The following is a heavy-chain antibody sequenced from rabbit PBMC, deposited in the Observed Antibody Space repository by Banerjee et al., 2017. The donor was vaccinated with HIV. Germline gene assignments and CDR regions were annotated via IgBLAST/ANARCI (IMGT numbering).Heavy chain of an antibody. CDR1: GFSFSSSYH. CDR2: IYAGSSGST. D-gene: IGHD5-1*01. CDR3: ARHGIDSNLYMDL. V-gene: IGHV1S40*01. Sequence: QSLEESGGDLVKPGASLTLTCTASGFSFSSSYHMCWVRQAPGKGLEWIACIYAGSSGSTYYASWAKGRFTISKTSSTTVTLQMTSLTAADTATYFCARHGIDSNLYMDLWGPGTLVTVS. J-gene: IGHJ6*01.